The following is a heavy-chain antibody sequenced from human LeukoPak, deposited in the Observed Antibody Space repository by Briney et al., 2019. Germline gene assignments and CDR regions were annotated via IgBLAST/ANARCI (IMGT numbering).Heavy chain of an antibody. CDR1: GFTFSNYW. CDR3: GRGASWQGNVCEI. J-gene: IGHJ3*02. V-gene: IGHV3-74*01. D-gene: IGHD3-10*01. CDR2: IYSDGSNT. Sequence: TGGSLRLSCAASGFTFSNYWMHWVRQAPGKGLERVSRIYSDGSNTVYAEPVKGRFTISRDNAKNTLFLQMNSLRAEDTAVYYCGRGASWQGNVCEIWGQGTMVTVSS.